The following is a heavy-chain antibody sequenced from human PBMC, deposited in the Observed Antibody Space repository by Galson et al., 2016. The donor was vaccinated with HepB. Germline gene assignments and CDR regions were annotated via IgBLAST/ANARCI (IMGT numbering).Heavy chain of an antibody. CDR1: GYTFSSYG. D-gene: IGHD3-16*01. V-gene: IGHV1-18*01. CDR3: ARGSGEGGY. CDR2: ISAGNGYT. Sequence: SVKVSCKASGYTFSSYGINWVRQAPGQGLEWMGWISAGNGYTKYSQRFQGRVTFTTDTSATTAYMELSSLGSEDTAVYYCARGSGEGGYWGQGTLVTVSS. J-gene: IGHJ4*02.